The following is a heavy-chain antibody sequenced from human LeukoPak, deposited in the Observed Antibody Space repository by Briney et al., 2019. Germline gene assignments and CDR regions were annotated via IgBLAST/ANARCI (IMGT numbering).Heavy chain of an antibody. Sequence: GGSLRLSCAASGFTFGSYSMNWVRQAPGKGLEWVSSISSSSSYIYYADSVKGRFTISRDNAKNSLYLQMNSLRAEDTAVYYCARGPVWSGNYYMDVWGKGTTVTVSS. CDR1: GFTFGSYS. J-gene: IGHJ6*03. D-gene: IGHD3-3*01. V-gene: IGHV3-21*01. CDR3: ARGPVWSGNYYMDV. CDR2: ISSSSSYI.